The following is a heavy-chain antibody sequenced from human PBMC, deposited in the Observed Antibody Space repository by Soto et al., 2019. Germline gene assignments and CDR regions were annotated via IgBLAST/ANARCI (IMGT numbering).Heavy chain of an antibody. V-gene: IGHV1-69*12. CDR2: IIPIFGTA. D-gene: IGHD4-17*01. J-gene: IGHJ4*02. Sequence: QVQLVQSGAEVKKPGSSVKVSCKASGGTFSSYAISWVRQAPGQGLAWMGGIIPIFGTANYAQKFQGRVTITADESTSTAYKELSSLRSEDTAVYYCARAATVVTNYPFDYWGQGTLVTVSS. CDR1: GGTFSSYA. CDR3: ARAATVVTNYPFDY.